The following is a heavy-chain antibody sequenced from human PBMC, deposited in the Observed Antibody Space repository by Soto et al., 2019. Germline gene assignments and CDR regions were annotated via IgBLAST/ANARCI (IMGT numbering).Heavy chain of an antibody. Sequence: PGGSLRLSCAASGFAFSSYWMSWVRQAPGKGLEWVANIKQDGSEKYYVDSVKGRFTISRDNAKNSLYLQMNSLRAEDTAVYYCAKESGAPGGSYSAYFDYWGQGTLVTVSS. D-gene: IGHD1-26*01. J-gene: IGHJ4*02. V-gene: IGHV3-7*05. CDR1: GFAFSSYW. CDR2: IKQDGSEK. CDR3: AKESGAPGGSYSAYFDY.